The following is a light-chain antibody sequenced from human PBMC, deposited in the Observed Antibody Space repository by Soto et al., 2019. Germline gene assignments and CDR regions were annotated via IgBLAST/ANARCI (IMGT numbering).Light chain of an antibody. CDR3: QQRSNWPPLT. J-gene: IGKJ4*01. Sequence: EIVLTQSPATLSLSPGERATLSCRASQSVSSYLAWYQQKPGQAPRLRIYDASNRATGIPARFSGSGSGTDFTLTISSLEPEDFAVYYCQQRSNWPPLTFGGGTKVEI. CDR2: DAS. V-gene: IGKV3-11*01. CDR1: QSVSSY.